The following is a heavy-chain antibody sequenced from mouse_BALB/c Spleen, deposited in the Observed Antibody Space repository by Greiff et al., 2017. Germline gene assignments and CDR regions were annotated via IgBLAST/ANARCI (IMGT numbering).Heavy chain of an antibody. D-gene: IGHD1-1*01. CDR1: GYTFTSYW. J-gene: IGHJ2*01. Sequence: VQLQQSGAELAKPGASVKMSCKASGYTFTSYWMHWVKQRPGQGLEWIGYINPSTGYTEYNQKFKDKATLTADKSSSTAYMQLSSLTSEDSAVYYCARSTVVATRYFDYWGQGTTLTVSS. V-gene: IGHV1-7*01. CDR3: ARSTVVATRYFDY. CDR2: INPSTGYT.